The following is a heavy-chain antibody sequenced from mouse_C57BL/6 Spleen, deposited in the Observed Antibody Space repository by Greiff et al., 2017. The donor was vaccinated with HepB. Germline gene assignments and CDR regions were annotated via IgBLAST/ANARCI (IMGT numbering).Heavy chain of an antibody. CDR1: GYTFTSYW. V-gene: IGHV1-50*01. CDR2: IDPSDSYT. D-gene: IGHD1-1*01. J-gene: IGHJ1*03. CDR3: ARPFITTVAEGYFDV. Sequence: VQLQQPGAELVKPGASVKLSCKASGYTFTSYWMQWVKQRPGQGLEWIGEIDPSDSYTNYNQKFKGKATLTVDTSSSTAYMQLSSLTSEDSAVYYCARPFITTVAEGYFDVWGTGTTVTVSS.